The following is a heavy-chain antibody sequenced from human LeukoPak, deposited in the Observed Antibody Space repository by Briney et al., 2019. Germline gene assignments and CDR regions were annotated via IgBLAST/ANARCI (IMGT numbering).Heavy chain of an antibody. CDR2: LNSNGGGT. D-gene: IGHD1-26*01. CDR1: GFTVSSYA. J-gene: IGHJ4*02. V-gene: IGHV3-23*01. CDR3: AKATYSGSFPYLDY. Sequence: PEGSLRLSCAASGFTVSSYAMTWVRQAPGKGLEWVSSLNSNGGGTYYSDSVKGRFTISRDNSKNTLDLQMHSLRVEDTAVYYCAKATYSGSFPYLDYWGRGALVTVSS.